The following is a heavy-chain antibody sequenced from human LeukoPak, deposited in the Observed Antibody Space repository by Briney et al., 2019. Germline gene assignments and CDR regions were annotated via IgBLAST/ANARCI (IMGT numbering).Heavy chain of an antibody. D-gene: IGHD2-15*01. CDR2: INQESTET. J-gene: IGHJ4*02. CDR3: AREVDRSFGY. V-gene: IGHV3-7*01. Sequence: PGGSLRLSCAASGFRFTAFWMSWLRQAPGKGPEWVANINQESTETYYVDSVRGRFTNSRDNAKNSLSLQMNSLRVEDTAVYYCAREVDRSFGYWGQGNLVTVSS. CDR1: GFRFTAFW.